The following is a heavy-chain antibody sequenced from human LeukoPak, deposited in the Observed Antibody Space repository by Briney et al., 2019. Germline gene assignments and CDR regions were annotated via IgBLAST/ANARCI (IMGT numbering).Heavy chain of an antibody. D-gene: IGHD6-13*01. V-gene: IGHV4-34*01. CDR2: INHSGST. J-gene: IGHJ4*02. CDR3: ARVGLLRYSSRHFDY. CDR1: GGSFSGYS. Sequence: PSETLSLTCAVYGGSFSGYSWSWIRQPPGKGLEWIGEINHSGSTNYNPYLKSRVTISVDTSKNQFSLRLSSVTAADTAVYYCARVGLLRYSSRHFDYWGQGTLVTVSS.